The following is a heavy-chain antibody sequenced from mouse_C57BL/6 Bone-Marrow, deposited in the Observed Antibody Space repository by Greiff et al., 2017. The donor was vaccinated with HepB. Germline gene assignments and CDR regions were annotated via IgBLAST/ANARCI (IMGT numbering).Heavy chain of an antibody. CDR2: ISYDGSN. CDR3: ARDPYLLLRSHWYFDV. Sequence: ESGPGLVKPSQSLSLTCSVTGYSITSCYYWNWIRQFPGNKLEWMGYISYDGSNNYNPSLKNRISITRYTSKNQFFLKLNSVTTEDTATYYCARDPYLLLRSHWYFDVWGTGTTVTVSS. CDR1: GYSITSCYY. V-gene: IGHV3-6*01. J-gene: IGHJ1*03. D-gene: IGHD1-1*01.